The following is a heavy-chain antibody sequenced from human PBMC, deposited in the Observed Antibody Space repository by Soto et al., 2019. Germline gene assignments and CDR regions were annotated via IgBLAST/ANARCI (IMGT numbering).Heavy chain of an antibody. Sequence: QVQLVQSEVEVKKPGASMKISCRTSGYTFTNYAINWVRQAPGQGLEWVAWISTQSGTTKYGQRLQGRVTVTTDTSTSTAYMELRNLRSDDTALYYCARGGYKDSWGQGTLVTVSS. D-gene: IGHD5-12*01. V-gene: IGHV1-18*01. CDR2: ISTQSGTT. CDR1: GYTFTNYA. J-gene: IGHJ4*02. CDR3: ARGGYKDS.